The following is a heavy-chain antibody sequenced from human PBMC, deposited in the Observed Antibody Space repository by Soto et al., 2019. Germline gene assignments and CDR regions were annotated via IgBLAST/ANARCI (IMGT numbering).Heavy chain of an antibody. V-gene: IGHV4-4*07. CDR3: ARDAEMATINGYFDY. Sequence: SETLSLTCTVSGGSISSYYWSWIRQPAGKGLEWIGRIYTSGSTNYNPSLKSRVTMSVDTSKNQFSLKLSSVTAADTAVYYCARDAEMATINGYFDYWRQGTLVTVSS. D-gene: IGHD5-12*01. J-gene: IGHJ4*02. CDR2: IYTSGST. CDR1: GGSISSYY.